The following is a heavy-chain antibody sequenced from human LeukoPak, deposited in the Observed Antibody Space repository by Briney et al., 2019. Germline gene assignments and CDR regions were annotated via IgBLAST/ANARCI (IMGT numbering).Heavy chain of an antibody. CDR2: ISTGSDAI. D-gene: IGHD3-10*01. V-gene: IGHV3-23*01. CDR1: GFTFSSYA. Sequence: PGGSLRLSCAASGFTFSSYAMSWVRQAPGNGLEWVSAISTGSDAIYYADSVKGRFTLCRDNSKNTLYLQMNTLRAEDTAVYYCAKGRRDGSGSLFNDLWGRGTLVTVSS. J-gene: IGHJ2*01. CDR3: AKGRRDGSGSLFNDL.